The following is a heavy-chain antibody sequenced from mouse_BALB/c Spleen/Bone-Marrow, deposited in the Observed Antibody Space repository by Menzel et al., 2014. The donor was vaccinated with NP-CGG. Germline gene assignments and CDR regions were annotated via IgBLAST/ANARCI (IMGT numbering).Heavy chain of an antibody. CDR2: IDPSDSYT. Sequence: QVQLQQPGAELVKPGASVKMSCKASGYTFTSYWMHWVKQRPGQGLEWIGTIDPSDSYTSYNQKFKGKATLTVGTSSSTAYMQLSSLTSEDSAVYYCTRMWAYWGQGTLVTVSA. CDR1: GYTFTSYW. J-gene: IGHJ3*01. CDR3: TRMWAY. V-gene: IGHV1S127*01.